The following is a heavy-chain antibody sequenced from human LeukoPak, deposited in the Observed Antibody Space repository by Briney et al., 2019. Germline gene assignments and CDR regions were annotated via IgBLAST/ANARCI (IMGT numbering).Heavy chain of an antibody. D-gene: IGHD3-22*01. CDR2: IYYSGST. V-gene: IGHV4-59*01. Sequence: SETLSLTCTVSGGSISSYYWSWIRQPPGKGLEWIGYIYYSGSTNYNPSLKSRVTISVDTSKNRFSLKLSSVTAADTAVYYCARDYYYYDSSGYYYLDAFDIWGQGTMVTVSS. J-gene: IGHJ3*02. CDR3: ARDYYYYDSSGYYYLDAFDI. CDR1: GGSISSYY.